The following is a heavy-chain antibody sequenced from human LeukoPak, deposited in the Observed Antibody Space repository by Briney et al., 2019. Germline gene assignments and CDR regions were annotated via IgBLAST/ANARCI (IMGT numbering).Heavy chain of an antibody. Sequence: SVKVSCKASGGAFSSYAISWVRQAPGQGLEWMGRIIPILGIANYAQKFQGRVTITADKSTSTAYMELSSLRSEDTAVYYCARDGDYDSSGYYSDYWGQGTLVTVSS. J-gene: IGHJ4*02. CDR2: IIPILGIA. CDR1: GGAFSSYA. CDR3: ARDGDYDSSGYYSDY. V-gene: IGHV1-69*04. D-gene: IGHD3-22*01.